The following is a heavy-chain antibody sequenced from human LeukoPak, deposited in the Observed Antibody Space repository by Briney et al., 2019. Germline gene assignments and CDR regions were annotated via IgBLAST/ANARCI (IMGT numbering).Heavy chain of an antibody. D-gene: IGHD2-8*01. J-gene: IGHJ4*02. CDR1: GGSISSYY. CDR2: IYYSGST. V-gene: IGHV4-59*01. CDR3: ARGRDCTNGVCYFTD. Sequence: PSETLSLTCTVSGGSISSYYWSWIRQPPGKGLEWIGYIYYSGSTNYNPSLKSRVTISVDTSKNQFSLKLSSVTAADTAVYYCARGRDCTNGVCYFTDWGQGTLVTVSS.